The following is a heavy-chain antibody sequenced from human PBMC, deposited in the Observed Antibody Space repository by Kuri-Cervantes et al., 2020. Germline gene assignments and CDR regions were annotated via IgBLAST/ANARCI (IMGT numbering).Heavy chain of an antibody. CDR2: ISAYNGNT. Sequence: ASVKVSCKASGYTFTSYGISWVRQAPGQGLEWMGWISAYNGNTNYAQKLQGRVTMTTDTSTSTAYMELRSLRSEDTAVYYCARGGITMVQGAQGYTVYYYYYMDVWGKGTTVTVSS. CDR3: ARGGITMVQGAQGYTVYYYYYMDV. D-gene: IGHD3-10*01. J-gene: IGHJ6*03. CDR1: GYTFTSYG. V-gene: IGHV1-18*01.